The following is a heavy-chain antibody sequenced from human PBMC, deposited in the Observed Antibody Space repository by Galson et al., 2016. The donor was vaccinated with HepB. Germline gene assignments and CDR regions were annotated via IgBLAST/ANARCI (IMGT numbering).Heavy chain of an antibody. J-gene: IGHJ3*02. CDR1: GSSFSDYY. V-gene: IGHV3-11*06. CDR3: ARRNWNDAFDI. CDR2: ISDNNTYA. Sequence: SLRLSCAASGSSFSDYYMNCVRQAPGKGLEWVSYISDNNTYANYADSVKGRFTNSRDNAKNSLYLQMNSLRAEDTAVYYCARRNWNDAFDIWGQGTMVSVSS. D-gene: IGHD1-1*01.